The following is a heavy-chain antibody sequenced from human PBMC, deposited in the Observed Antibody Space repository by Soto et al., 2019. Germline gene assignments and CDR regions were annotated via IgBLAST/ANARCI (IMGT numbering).Heavy chain of an antibody. V-gene: IGHV4-30-4*01. CDR3: ARGSDVNYNWFDP. CDR1: GGSISSGDYY. J-gene: IGHJ5*02. CDR2: IYYSGST. Sequence: SETLSLTCTVSGGSISSGDYYWSWIRQPPGKGLEWIGYIYYSGSTYYNPSLKSRVTISVDTSKNQFSLKLSSVTAADTAVYYCARGSDVNYNWFDPWGQGTLVTVSS. D-gene: IGHD2-15*01.